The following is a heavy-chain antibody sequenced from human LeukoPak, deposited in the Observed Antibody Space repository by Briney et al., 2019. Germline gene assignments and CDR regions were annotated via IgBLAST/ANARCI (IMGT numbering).Heavy chain of an antibody. D-gene: IGHD2-2*01. CDR2: ISYDGSNK. Sequence: GGSLRLSCAASGFTFSSYAMHWVRQAPGKGLEWVAVISYDGSNKYYADSVKGRFTISRDNSKNTLYLQMNSLRAEDTAVYYCARDRPSSVVGDGFDIWGQGTMVTVSS. J-gene: IGHJ3*02. CDR1: GFTFSSYA. V-gene: IGHV3-30-3*01. CDR3: ARDRPSSVVGDGFDI.